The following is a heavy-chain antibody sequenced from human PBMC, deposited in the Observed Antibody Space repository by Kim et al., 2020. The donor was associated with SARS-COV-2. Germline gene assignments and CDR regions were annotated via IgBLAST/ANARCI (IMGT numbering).Heavy chain of an antibody. CDR3: SRGQGPHLY. CDR2: INHSGST. Sequence: SETLSLTCAVYGGSFSGYYWSWIRQPPGKGLEWIGEINHSGSTNYNPSLKSRVTISVDTSKNQFTLKLSSVTAADTAVYYCSRGQGPHLYWGQGTLVTVSS. CDR1: GGSFSGYY. V-gene: IGHV4-34*01. J-gene: IGHJ4*02.